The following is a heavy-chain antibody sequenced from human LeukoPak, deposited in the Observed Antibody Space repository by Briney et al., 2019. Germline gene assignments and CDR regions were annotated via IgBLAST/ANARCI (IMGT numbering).Heavy chain of an antibody. D-gene: IGHD6-13*01. CDR1: GFTFSSYS. Sequence: GGSLRLSCAASGFTFSSYSMNWVRQAPGKGLEWVSSISSSSSYIYYADSVKGRFTISRDNAKNSLYLQMNSLRGEDTAVYYCVKSRYGAATGRGNWFDPWGQGTLVTVSS. J-gene: IGHJ5*02. V-gene: IGHV3-21*04. CDR3: VKSRYGAATGRGNWFDP. CDR2: ISSSSSYI.